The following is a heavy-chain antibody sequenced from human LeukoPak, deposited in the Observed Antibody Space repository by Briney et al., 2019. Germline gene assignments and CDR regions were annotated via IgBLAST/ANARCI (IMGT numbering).Heavy chain of an antibody. J-gene: IGHJ4*02. D-gene: IGHD3-3*02. CDR1: GGSISSYY. Sequence: SETLSLTCTVSGGSISSYYWSWIRQPPGKGLEWIGYIYYSGSTNYNPSLKSRVTISVDTSKNQFSLKLSSVTAADTAVYYCARQAFFDYWGQGTLVTVSS. CDR2: IYYSGST. V-gene: IGHV4-59*01. CDR3: ARQAFFDY.